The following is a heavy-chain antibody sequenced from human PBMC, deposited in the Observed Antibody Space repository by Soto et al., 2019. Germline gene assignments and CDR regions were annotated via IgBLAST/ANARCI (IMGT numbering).Heavy chain of an antibody. CDR3: ARDGHGMDV. CDR1: GGSVSSGSYQ. V-gene: IGHV4-61*01. J-gene: IGHJ6*02. CDR2: IHVSGST. Sequence: SETLSLTCTVSGGSVSSGSYQWTWIRQPPGKGLEWIGYIHVSGSTNDNPSLKGRVTMSIDTSKNQFSLKLSSVTAADTAVYYCARDGHGMDVWGQGTKVTVP.